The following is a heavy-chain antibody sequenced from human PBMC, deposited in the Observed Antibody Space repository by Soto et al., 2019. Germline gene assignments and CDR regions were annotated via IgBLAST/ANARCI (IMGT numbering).Heavy chain of an antibody. V-gene: IGHV1-3*01. D-gene: IGHD3-3*01. CDR2: INAGNGNT. Sequence: GASVKVSCKASGYTFTSYAMHWVRQAPGQRLEWMGWINAGNGNTKYSQKFQGRVTITRDTSASTAYMELSSLRSEDTAVYYCARAVRYEFWSGYYLDAFDIWGEGTMVTVSS. CDR1: GYTFTSYA. CDR3: ARAVRYEFWSGYYLDAFDI. J-gene: IGHJ3*02.